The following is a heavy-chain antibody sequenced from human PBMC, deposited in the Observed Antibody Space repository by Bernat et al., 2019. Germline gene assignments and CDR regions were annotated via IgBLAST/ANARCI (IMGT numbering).Heavy chain of an antibody. V-gene: IGHV3-11*05. CDR3: ARGTSTSAPYMDV. CDR1: GFTFSDYY. Sequence: QVQLVESGGGLVKPGGSLRLSCAASGFTFSDYYMSWIRQAPGKRLDWVSYISSSSSYTNSADSVKGRFTISRDNAKNSLYLQMNGLRAEDTAVYYCARGTSTSAPYMDVWGKGTTVTVSS. CDR2: ISSSSSYT. J-gene: IGHJ6*03.